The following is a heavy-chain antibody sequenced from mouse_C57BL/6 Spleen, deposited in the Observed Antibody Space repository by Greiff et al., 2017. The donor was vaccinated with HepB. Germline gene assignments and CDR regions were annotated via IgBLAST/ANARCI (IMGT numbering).Heavy chain of an antibody. J-gene: IGHJ1*03. V-gene: IGHV1-42*01. CDR2: INPSTGGT. CDR3: ATTVGGYFDV. D-gene: IGHD1-1*01. CDR1: GYSFTGYY. Sequence: VQLQQSGPELVKPGASVKISCKASGYSFTGYYMNWVKQSPEKSLEWIGEINPSTGGTTYNQKFKAKATLTVDKSSSTAYMQLKSLTSEDSAVYYCATTVGGYFDVWGTGTTVTVSS.